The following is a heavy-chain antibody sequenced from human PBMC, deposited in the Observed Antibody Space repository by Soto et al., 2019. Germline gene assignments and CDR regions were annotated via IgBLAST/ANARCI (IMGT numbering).Heavy chain of an antibody. V-gene: IGHV1-2*02. D-gene: IGHD3-22*01. CDR1: GYTFTGYY. J-gene: IGHJ4*02. CDR2: SNPNSGGT. CDR3: ARDYYYDSSGYSTNFDY. Sequence: QVQLVQSGAEVKKPGASVKVSCKASGYTFTGYYMHWVRQAPGQGLEWMGWSNPNSGGTNYAQKFQGRVTTTRDPSISTAYLELSRLRSDDTAVYYCARDYYYDSSGYSTNFDYWGPGTLVTVSS.